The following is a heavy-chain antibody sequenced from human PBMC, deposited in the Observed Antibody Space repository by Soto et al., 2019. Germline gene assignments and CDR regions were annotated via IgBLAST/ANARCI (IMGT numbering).Heavy chain of an antibody. Sequence: EVQLVESGGGLVQPGGSLRLSCAASGFTFSSYWMSWVRQAPGKGLEWVANIKQDGSEKYYVDSVKGRFTISRDNAKNSLYLQMNSLRAEDTAVYYCVRTAVLGAFDIWGQGTMVTVSS. CDR3: VRTAVLGAFDI. CDR1: GFTFSSYW. D-gene: IGHD6-25*01. J-gene: IGHJ3*02. CDR2: IKQDGSEK. V-gene: IGHV3-7*01.